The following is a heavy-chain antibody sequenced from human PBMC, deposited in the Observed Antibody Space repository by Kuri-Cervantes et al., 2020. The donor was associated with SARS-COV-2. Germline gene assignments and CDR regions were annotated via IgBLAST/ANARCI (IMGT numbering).Heavy chain of an antibody. Sequence: ESLKISCTVSGGSISSYYWSWIRQPPGKGLGWIGYIYYSGSTNYNPSLKSRVTISVDTSKNQFSLKLSSVTAADTAVYYCARAGEWLFGDAFDIWGQGTMVTVSS. CDR3: ARAGEWLFGDAFDI. D-gene: IGHD3-3*01. J-gene: IGHJ3*02. V-gene: IGHV4-59*01. CDR1: GGSISSYY. CDR2: IYYSGST.